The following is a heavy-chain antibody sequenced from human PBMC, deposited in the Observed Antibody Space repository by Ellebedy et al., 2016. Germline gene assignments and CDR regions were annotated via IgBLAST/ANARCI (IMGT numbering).Heavy chain of an antibody. J-gene: IGHJ4*02. V-gene: IGHV3-23*01. CDR1: GFSFTNYA. Sequence: GESLKISXAASGFSFTNYAMSWVRQAPGQGLEWVSAISGSGGSTYYADSVKGRFTISRDNAKNSLYLQMNSLRAEDTAVYYCGRVDCSGGSCYSGSDYWGQGTLVTVSS. CDR2: ISGSGGST. CDR3: GRVDCSGGSCYSGSDY. D-gene: IGHD2-15*01.